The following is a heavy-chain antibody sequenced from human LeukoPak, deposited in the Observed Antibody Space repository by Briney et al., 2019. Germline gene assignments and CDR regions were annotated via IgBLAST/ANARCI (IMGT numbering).Heavy chain of an antibody. J-gene: IGHJ4*02. CDR3: VRDIVGASYGGDY. V-gene: IGHV3-21*01. CDR2: ISSSSSYI. D-gene: IGHD1-26*01. Sequence: PGGSLRLSCAASGFTFSSYSMNWVRQAPGKGLEWVSSISSSSSYIYYADSVKGRFTISRDNAKNSLYLQMNSLRDEDTAVYYCVRDIVGASYGGDYWGQGTLVTVSS. CDR1: GFTFSSYS.